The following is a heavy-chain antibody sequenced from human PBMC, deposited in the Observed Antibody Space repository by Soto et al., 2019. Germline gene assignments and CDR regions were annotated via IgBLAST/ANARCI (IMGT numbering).Heavy chain of an antibody. CDR3: TIVRAADSALDH. CDR2: MSYDGSDT. D-gene: IGHD3-10*02. Sequence: GSLGLACVGSGXIFRNNGVHWVRQTPGKGLEWVAFMSYDGSDTFYADSVKGRFTISRDNSKNTLFLHMSNLRAEDTAMYYCTIVRAADSALDHWGQATLGTVSS. V-gene: IGHV3-30*02. CDR1: GXIFRNNG. J-gene: IGHJ4*02.